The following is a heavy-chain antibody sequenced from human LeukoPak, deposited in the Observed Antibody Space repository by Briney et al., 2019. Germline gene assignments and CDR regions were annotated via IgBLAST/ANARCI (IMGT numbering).Heavy chain of an antibody. CDR3: ARDYYYGSGSYVDY. V-gene: IGHV3-33*01. CDR2: IWYDGSNK. Sequence: GGSLRLSCAASGFTFSSYGMHWVRQAPGKGLERVAVIWYDGSNKYYADSVKGRFTISRDNSKNTLYLQMNSLRAEDTAVYYCARDYYYGSGSYVDYWGQGTLVTVSS. CDR1: GFTFSSYG. D-gene: IGHD3-10*01. J-gene: IGHJ4*02.